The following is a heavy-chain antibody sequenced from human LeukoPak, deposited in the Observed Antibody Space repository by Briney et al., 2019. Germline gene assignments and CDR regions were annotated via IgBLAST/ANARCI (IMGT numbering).Heavy chain of an antibody. Sequence: SEILSLTCTVSGGSISGGGYYWSWIRQHPGKGLEWIGYIYYSGSTYYNPSLKSRVTISVDTSKNQFSLKLSSVTAADTAVYYCARAGGFFSPFGYWGQGTLVTVSS. V-gene: IGHV4-31*03. CDR3: ARAGGFFSPFGY. D-gene: IGHD3-3*01. J-gene: IGHJ4*02. CDR2: IYYSGST. CDR1: GGSISGGGYY.